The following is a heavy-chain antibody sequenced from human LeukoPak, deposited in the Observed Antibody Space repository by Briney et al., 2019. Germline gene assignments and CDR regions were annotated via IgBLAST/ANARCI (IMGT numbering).Heavy chain of an antibody. J-gene: IGHJ4*02. CDR2: IYYSGST. V-gene: IGHV4-31*03. CDR1: GGSISSGGYY. Sequence: PSETLSLTCTVSGGSISSGGYYWSWIRQHPGKGLEWIGYIYYSGSTYYNPSLKSRVTISVDTSKNQFSLKLSSVTAADTAVYDCARGPAPGYYPKYYFDYWGQGTLVTVSS. D-gene: IGHD3-22*01. CDR3: ARGPAPGYYPKYYFDY.